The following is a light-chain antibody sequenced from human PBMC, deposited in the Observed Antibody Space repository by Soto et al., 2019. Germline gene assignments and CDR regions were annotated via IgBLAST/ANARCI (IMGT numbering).Light chain of an antibody. CDR1: QGVSSY. J-gene: IGKJ1*01. CDR3: QQLNISPPRT. Sequence: IPLTQSPSSLSASVGDRVTITCRASQGVSSYLAWYQQKPGKAPKLLIYAASTLQSGVPSRFSGSGSGTDFTLTISSLQPEDFATYYCQQLNISPPRTFGQGTKVEIK. CDR2: AAS. V-gene: IGKV1-9*01.